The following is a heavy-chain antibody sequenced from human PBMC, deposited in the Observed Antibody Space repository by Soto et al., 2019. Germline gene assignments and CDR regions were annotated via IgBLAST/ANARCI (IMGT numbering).Heavy chain of an antibody. CDR1: GGTFSSYA. CDR2: IIPIFGTA. CDR3: ARDNRVEMATITVYYGMDV. D-gene: IGHD5-12*01. J-gene: IGHJ6*02. V-gene: IGHV1-69*13. Sequence: SVKVSCKASGGTFSSYAISWVRQAPGQGLEWMGGIIPIFGTANYAQKFQGRVTITADESTSTAYMELSSLRSEDTAVYYCARDNRVEMATITVYYGMDVWGQGXTVTVYS.